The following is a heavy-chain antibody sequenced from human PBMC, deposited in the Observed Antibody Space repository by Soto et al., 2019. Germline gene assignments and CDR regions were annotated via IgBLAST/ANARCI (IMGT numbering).Heavy chain of an antibody. Sequence: QVQLVQSGAEVKKPGASVKVSCKASGYTFTSYAMHWVRQAPGQRLEWMGWINAGNGNTKYSQKFQGRVTITRDTPASTAYMELISLRSEDTAGYGCARDVGATCVWCQGTLVTVSS. J-gene: IGHJ4*02. CDR2: INAGNGNT. CDR1: GYTFTSYA. CDR3: ARDVGATCV. D-gene: IGHD1-26*01. V-gene: IGHV1-3*01.